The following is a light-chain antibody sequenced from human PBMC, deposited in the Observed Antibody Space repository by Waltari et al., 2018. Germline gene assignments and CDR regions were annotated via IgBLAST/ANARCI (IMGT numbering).Light chain of an antibody. CDR2: EVS. J-gene: IGLJ1*01. Sequence: ALTQPPPASGSPGRSVTTPCTGTSRNVGGEPFVAWYQQHPGKAPKLMIYEVSKRPAGVPDRFSGSKSGNTASLTVSGLQAEDEADYYCSSYAGGSYVFGTGTKVTVL. CDR1: SRNVGGEPF. CDR3: SSYAGGSYV. V-gene: IGLV2-8*01.